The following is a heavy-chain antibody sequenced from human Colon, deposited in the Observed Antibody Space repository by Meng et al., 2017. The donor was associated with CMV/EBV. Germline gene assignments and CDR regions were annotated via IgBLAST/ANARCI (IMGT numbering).Heavy chain of an antibody. V-gene: IGHV3-7*01. CDR2: IRQDGKDI. CDR1: GFTFSDYL. Sequence: GESLKISCEASGFTFSDYLMSWIRQAPGKGLEWVGNIRQDGKDIIYVDSVKGRFTISRDNAKNSLYLQMDNVRAEDTAVYYCARDEGIGTNWRFDYWGQGTLVTVSS. D-gene: IGHD1-1*01. CDR3: ARDEGIGTNWRFDY. J-gene: IGHJ4*02.